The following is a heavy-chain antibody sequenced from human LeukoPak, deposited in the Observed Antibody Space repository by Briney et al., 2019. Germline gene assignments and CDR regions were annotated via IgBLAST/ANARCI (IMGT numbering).Heavy chain of an antibody. D-gene: IGHD6-13*01. Sequence: PGGSLRLSCVASGITFSTYAMSWVRQAPGKGLEWVSVISSSGSSTYYADSVKGRFTISRDNLKNTLYLQMNSLRAEDTAIYYCASKLAAAGFFYFDFWGQGTLVTVSS. CDR2: ISSSGSST. V-gene: IGHV3-23*01. CDR1: GITFSTYA. CDR3: ASKLAAAGFFYFDF. J-gene: IGHJ4*02.